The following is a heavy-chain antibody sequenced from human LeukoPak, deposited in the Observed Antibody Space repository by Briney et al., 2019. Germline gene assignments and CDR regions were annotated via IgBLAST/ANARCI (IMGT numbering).Heavy chain of an antibody. CDR3: ARDREATIFDYYYGMDV. CDR2: ISYDGSNK. J-gene: IGHJ6*02. D-gene: IGHD3-3*01. Sequence: GGSLRLSCAASGFTFSSYGMHWVRQAPGKGLEWVAVISYDGSNKYYADSVKGRFTISRDNSKNTLYLQMNSLRAEDTAVYYCARDREATIFDYYYGMDVWGQGTTVTVSS. CDR1: GFTFSSYG. V-gene: IGHV3-30*03.